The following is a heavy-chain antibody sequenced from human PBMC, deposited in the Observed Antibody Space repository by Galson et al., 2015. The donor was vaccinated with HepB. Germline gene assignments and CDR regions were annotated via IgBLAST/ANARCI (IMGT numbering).Heavy chain of an antibody. J-gene: IGHJ4*02. Sequence: SLRLSCAASGFSVGNAWMSWVRQPPGEGLEWVGRIKRKADGGTTDYAAPVKGRFTISRDDSENTVYIQMNSLKIEDTGVYYCTTEGFRSSWDFDYWGQGTLVTVSS. CDR3: TTEGFRSSWDFDY. D-gene: IGHD6-13*01. CDR1: GFSVGNAW. CDR2: IKRKADGGTT. V-gene: IGHV3-15*07.